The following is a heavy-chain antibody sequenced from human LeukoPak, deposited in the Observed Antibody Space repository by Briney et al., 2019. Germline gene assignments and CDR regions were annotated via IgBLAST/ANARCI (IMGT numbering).Heavy chain of an antibody. CDR3: ARDQMRPNYDFWSGPWGRAYYFDY. Sequence: PGGSLRLSCAASGFNFSSYSMNWVRQAPGKGLEWVSSISSSSSYIYYADSVKGRFTISRDNAKNSLYLQMNSLRAEDTAVYYCARDQMRPNYDFWSGPWGRAYYFDYWGQGTLVTVSS. D-gene: IGHD3-3*01. CDR1: GFNFSSYS. CDR2: ISSSSSYI. V-gene: IGHV3-21*01. J-gene: IGHJ4*02.